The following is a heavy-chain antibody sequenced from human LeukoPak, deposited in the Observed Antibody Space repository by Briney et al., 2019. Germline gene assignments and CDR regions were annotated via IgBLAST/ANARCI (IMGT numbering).Heavy chain of an antibody. V-gene: IGHV3-23*01. CDR2: ITSSGGTT. CDR3: ARTTSGSYDY. Sequence: GGSLRLSCAASGFTFSTYGMNWVRQAPGRGLEWVSGITSSGGTTYYANSVMGRFTVSRDNSKNTLHLQMNSLRAEDTAIYYCARTTSGSYDYWGQGTLVTVSS. D-gene: IGHD1-26*01. J-gene: IGHJ4*02. CDR1: GFTFSTYG.